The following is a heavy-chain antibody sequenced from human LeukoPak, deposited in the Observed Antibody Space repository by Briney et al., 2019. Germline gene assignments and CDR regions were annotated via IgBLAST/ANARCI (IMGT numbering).Heavy chain of an antibody. V-gene: IGHV3-21*01. Sequence: GSLRLSCAASGFTFSSYSMNWVRQAPGKGLEWVSSISSSSSYIYYADSVKGRFTISRDNAKNSLYLQMNSLRAEDTAVYYCARDGVYSGSYYLSVAFDIWGQGTMVTVSS. CDR2: ISSSSSYI. J-gene: IGHJ3*02. D-gene: IGHD1-26*01. CDR3: ARDGVYSGSYYLSVAFDI. CDR1: GFTFSSYS.